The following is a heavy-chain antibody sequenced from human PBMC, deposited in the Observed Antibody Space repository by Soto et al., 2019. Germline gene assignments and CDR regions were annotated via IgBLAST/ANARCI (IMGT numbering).Heavy chain of an antibody. D-gene: IGHD6-13*01. CDR2: INPNLGNA. Sequence: ASVKVSCKASGGTFSSYTISWVRQAPGQGLEWMGRINPNLGNASYAQKFQGRVTMTRNTSISTAYMELSSLRSEDTAVYYCAATIAAAATGTFAYWGQGTLVPVSS. CDR1: GGTFSSYT. CDR3: AATIAAAATGTFAY. J-gene: IGHJ4*02. V-gene: IGHV1-8*02.